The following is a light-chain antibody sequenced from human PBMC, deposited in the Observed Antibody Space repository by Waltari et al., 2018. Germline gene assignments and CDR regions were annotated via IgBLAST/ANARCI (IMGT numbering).Light chain of an antibody. CDR3: QHYVRLPAT. CDR1: QSISRA. V-gene: IGKV3-20*01. CDR2: GAS. Sequence: IVLTQSPGTLSLSPGERVTLSCRASQSISRALAWYQQKPGQAPRLLIYGASIRATGIPDRVSGSGSGTDFTLTISSLEPEDFAVYFCQHYVRLPATFGQGTKVEIK. J-gene: IGKJ1*01.